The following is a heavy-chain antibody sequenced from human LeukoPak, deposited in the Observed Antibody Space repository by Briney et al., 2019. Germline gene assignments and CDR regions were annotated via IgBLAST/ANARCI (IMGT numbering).Heavy chain of an antibody. V-gene: IGHV3-66*01. J-gene: IGHJ3*02. D-gene: IGHD3-3*01. CDR3: ARVFWEKDGFIGALDI. CDR2: IYSGDST. Sequence: GGSLRLSCAASGFTVIGNYMSWVRQAPGQGLEWVSIIYSGDSTYYADSVKGRFTISRDNSKNTLYFQMNSLRAEDTAVYYCARVFWEKDGFIGALDIWGQGTMVTVSS. CDR1: GFTVIGNY.